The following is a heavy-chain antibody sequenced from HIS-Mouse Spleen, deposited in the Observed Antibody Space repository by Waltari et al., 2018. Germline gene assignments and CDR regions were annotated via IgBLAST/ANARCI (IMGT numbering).Heavy chain of an antibody. V-gene: IGHV4-39*07. CDR3: AREIPYSSSWYDWYFDL. CDR1: GGSISSSSYY. CDR2: SYYRGST. D-gene: IGHD6-13*01. J-gene: IGHJ2*01. Sequence: QLQLQESGPGLVKPSETLSLTCTVSGGSISSSSYYWGWIRQPPGKGLEWSGSSYYRGSTYNNPSLKSRVTISVDTSKNQFSLKLSSVTAADTAVYYCAREIPYSSSWYDWYFDLWGRGTLVTVSS.